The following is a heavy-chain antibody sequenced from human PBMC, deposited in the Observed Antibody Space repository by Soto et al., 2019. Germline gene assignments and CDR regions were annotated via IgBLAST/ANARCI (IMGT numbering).Heavy chain of an antibody. D-gene: IGHD3-10*01. CDR1: GYNFINYW. J-gene: IGHJ4*02. V-gene: IGHV5-10-1*01. CDR2: IDPSDSYV. CDR3: ARHLAVRGPSGY. Sequence: EVQLVQSGAEVKKPGESLRISCKGSGYNFINYWISWVRQMPGKGLEWVGRIDPSDSYVNYSPSFQGHVTISVDKSISTAYLQWSRLKASDTAMYYCARHLAVRGPSGYWGQGTLVTVSS.